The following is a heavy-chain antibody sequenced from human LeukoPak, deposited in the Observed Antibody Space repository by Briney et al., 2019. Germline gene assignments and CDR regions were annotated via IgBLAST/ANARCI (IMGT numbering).Heavy chain of an antibody. CDR1: GYTFTSYA. CDR3: ASEYSGSYPFFDY. V-gene: IGHV1-2*02. D-gene: IGHD1-26*01. CDR2: INPNSGGT. J-gene: IGHJ4*02. Sequence: ASVRVSCKASGYTFTSYAMNWVRQAPGQGLEWMGWINPNSGGTNYAQKFQGRVTMTRDTSISTAYMELSRLRSDDTAVYYCASEYSGSYPFFDYWGQGTLVTVSS.